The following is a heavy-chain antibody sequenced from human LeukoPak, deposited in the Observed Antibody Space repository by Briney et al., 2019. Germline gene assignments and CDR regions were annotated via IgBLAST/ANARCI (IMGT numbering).Heavy chain of an antibody. CDR1: GGSITNSY. J-gene: IGHJ3*02. V-gene: IGHV4-59*01. CDR3: ARDPLSTNDFDI. Sequence: SETLSLTCTVSGGSITNSYWNWIRQSPGKGLEWIGYINYSGTTNYNTSLRGRVTISVDTSKNQFSLKLSSVTAADTAVYFCARDPLSTNDFDIWGQGTMVTVSS. CDR2: INYSGTT. D-gene: IGHD1-1*01.